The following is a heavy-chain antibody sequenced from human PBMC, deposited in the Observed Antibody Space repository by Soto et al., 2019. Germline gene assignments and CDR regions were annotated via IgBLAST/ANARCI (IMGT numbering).Heavy chain of an antibody. D-gene: IGHD2-2*01. V-gene: IGHV1-69*13. CDR3: ARAPGIVVVPAAISFQHWFDP. CDR2: IIPIFGTA. J-gene: IGHJ5*02. Sequence: GASVQVSCKASGGTFSSYAISWVRQAPGQGLEWMGGIIPIFGTANYAQKFQGRVTITADESTSTAYMELSSLRSEDTAVYYCARAPGIVVVPAAISFQHWFDPWGQGTLVTVSS. CDR1: GGTFSSYA.